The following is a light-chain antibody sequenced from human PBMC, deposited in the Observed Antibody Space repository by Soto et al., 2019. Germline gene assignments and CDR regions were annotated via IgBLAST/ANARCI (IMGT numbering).Light chain of an antibody. CDR1: QGIMKY. J-gene: IGKJ3*01. Sequence: DIQMTQSPSSLSASVGDRVTITCRASQGIMKYLAWFRQKPGKAPQSLIYDAYNLHAGVPSKFSGSGSGTDFTLTISSLQPEDFATYYCQQYYSFPFTFGPGTKVDLK. CDR3: QQYYSFPFT. V-gene: IGKV1-16*02. CDR2: DAY.